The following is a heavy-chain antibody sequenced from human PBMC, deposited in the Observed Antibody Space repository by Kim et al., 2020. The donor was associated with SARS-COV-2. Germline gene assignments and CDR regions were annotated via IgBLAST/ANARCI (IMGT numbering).Heavy chain of an antibody. V-gene: IGHV3-11*01. J-gene: IGHJ4*02. CDR1: GLSFSDSY. CDR3: ARSGNGYNAFGI. Sequence: GGSLRRSCAASGLSFSDSYMNWVRQAPGKGLEWLSFISTRGESIFYADSVEGRFTISRDNAKNSLYLQMNYLRDEDTAVYYCARSGNGYNAFGIWGQGVLVTVSS. D-gene: IGHD5-12*01. CDR2: ISTRGESI.